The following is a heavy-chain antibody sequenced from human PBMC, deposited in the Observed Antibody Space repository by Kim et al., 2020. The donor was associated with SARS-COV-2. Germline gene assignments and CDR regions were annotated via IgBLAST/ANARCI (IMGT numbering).Heavy chain of an antibody. CDR3: ARDPQLRYFDWLFIYYYYMDV. D-gene: IGHD3-9*01. CDR1: GFTFSSYG. J-gene: IGHJ6*03. Sequence: GGSLRLSCAASGFTFSSYGMHWVRQAPGKGLEWVAVIWYDGSNKYYADSVKGRFTISRDNSKNTLYLQMNSLRAEDTAVYYCARDPQLRYFDWLFIYYYYMDVWGKGTTVTVSS. V-gene: IGHV3-33*01. CDR2: IWYDGSNK.